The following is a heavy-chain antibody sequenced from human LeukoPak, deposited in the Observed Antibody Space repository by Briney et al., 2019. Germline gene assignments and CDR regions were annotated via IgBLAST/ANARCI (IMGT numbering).Heavy chain of an antibody. CDR1: GFTFSSYW. V-gene: IGHV3-74*01. J-gene: IGHJ3*02. D-gene: IGHD3-10*01. CDR3: ARGIDYYGSGSYKAFDI. CDR2: INGDGTST. Sequence: QPGGSLRLSCAASGFTFSSYWMHWVRQAPGKGLVWVSCINGDGTSTTYADSVKGRFTISRDNVKNTMYLQMNSLRAEDTAVYYCARGIDYYGSGSYKAFDIWGRGTMVTVSS.